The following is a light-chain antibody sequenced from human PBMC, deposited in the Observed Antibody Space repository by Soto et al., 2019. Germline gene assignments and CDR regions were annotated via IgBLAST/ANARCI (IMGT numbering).Light chain of an antibody. J-gene: IGLJ1*01. Sequence: QSVLTQPASVSGSPGQSITISCTGTSSDVGGHNYVSWYQQHPGKAPKLIIFDVSNRPSGVFNRFSGSKSVNTASLTISGLQAEDEADYYCSSYTISIPDVVFGTGTKVTVL. CDR2: DVS. CDR1: SSDVGGHNY. V-gene: IGLV2-14*01. CDR3: SSYTISIPDVV.